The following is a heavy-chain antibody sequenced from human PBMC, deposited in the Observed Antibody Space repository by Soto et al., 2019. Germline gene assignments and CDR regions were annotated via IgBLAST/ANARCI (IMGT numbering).Heavy chain of an antibody. CDR3: ARWTSRGCYDS. V-gene: IGHV1-2*02. CDR1: GYTFAANY. CDR2: INPKSDET. Sequence: QVQLVQSGSEVKKPGASVRVSCRTSGYTFAANYIHWVRQAPGKGLEWMGWINPKSDETKFSQKFQGRVALTKGTTRNTVHLDVPKLRSEDTAVYYCARWTSRGCYDSWGQGTLITASS. J-gene: IGHJ4*02. D-gene: IGHD3-16*01.